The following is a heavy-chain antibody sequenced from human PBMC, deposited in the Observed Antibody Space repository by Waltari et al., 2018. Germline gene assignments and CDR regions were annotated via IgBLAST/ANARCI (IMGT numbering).Heavy chain of an antibody. V-gene: IGHV4-61*09. J-gene: IGHJ4*02. Sequence: QVQLQESGPGLVKPSQTLSLTCTVSGGSISSGSYYWSWIRQPAGKGLEWIGYIYTSGSTNYNPSLKSRVTISVDTSKNQFSLKLSSVTAADTAVYYCASGHVATASYWGQGTLVTVSS. D-gene: IGHD5-12*01. CDR3: ASGHVATASY. CDR2: IYTSGST. CDR1: GGSISSGSYY.